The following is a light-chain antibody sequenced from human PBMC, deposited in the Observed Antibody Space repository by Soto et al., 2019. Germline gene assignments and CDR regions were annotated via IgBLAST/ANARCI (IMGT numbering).Light chain of an antibody. CDR2: EVI. J-gene: IGLJ2*01. CDR1: SSDVGDYNY. Sequence: SALTQPASVSGSPGQSITISCIATSSDVGDYNYVSWYQQYPGKAPKLMISEVINRPSGVSDRFSGSKSGNTASLIISGLQAEDEADYYCSSYTSSSTLVFGGGTKVTVL. CDR3: SSYTSSSTLV. V-gene: IGLV2-14*01.